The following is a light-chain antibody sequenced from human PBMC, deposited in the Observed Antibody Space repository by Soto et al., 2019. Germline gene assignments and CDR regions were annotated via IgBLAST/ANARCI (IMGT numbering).Light chain of an antibody. CDR2: DVS. J-gene: IGLJ1*01. Sequence: QSALTKAASVSGSPGQSITISCTGTSSDVGGYNYVSWYQQHPGKAPKLMIYDVSNRPSGVSNRFSGSKSGNTASLTISGLQAEDEADYYCSSYTSSSPYVFGTGTKVTVL. CDR3: SSYTSSSPYV. CDR1: SSDVGGYNY. V-gene: IGLV2-14*01.